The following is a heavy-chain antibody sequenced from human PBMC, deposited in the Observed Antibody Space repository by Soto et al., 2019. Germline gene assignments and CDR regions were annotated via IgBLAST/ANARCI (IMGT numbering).Heavy chain of an antibody. CDR2: ISAYNGNT. CDR3: VKDESINWYSGHFRH. V-gene: IGHV1-18*04. D-gene: IGHD6-13*01. CDR1: GYTFTSYG. Sequence: GASVKVSCKASGYTFTSYGISWVRQAPGQGLEWMGWISAYNGNTNYAQKLQGRVTMTTDTSTSTAYMELRSLRAEDTAFYYCVKDESINWYSGHFRHWGQGTLVTVSS. J-gene: IGHJ1*01.